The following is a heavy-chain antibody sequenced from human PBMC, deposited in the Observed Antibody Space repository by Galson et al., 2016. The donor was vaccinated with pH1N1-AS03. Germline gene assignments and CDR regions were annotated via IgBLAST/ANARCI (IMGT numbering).Heavy chain of an antibody. CDR3: AKKFYYDSSGHHLDVADV. Sequence: SLRLSCAASGSTFSNYAMTWVRQAPGKGLEWVSSISGSGGSTNSADSVRDRFSISRDNSKNTLFLQMNRLRADDTAVYYCAKKFYYDSSGHHLDVADVWGQGTAVTVSS. CDR1: GSTFSNYA. V-gene: IGHV3-23*01. J-gene: IGHJ3*01. CDR2: ISGSGGST. D-gene: IGHD3-22*01.